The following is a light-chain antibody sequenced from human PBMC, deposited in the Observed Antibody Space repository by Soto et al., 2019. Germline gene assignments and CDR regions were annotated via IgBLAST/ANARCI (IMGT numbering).Light chain of an antibody. V-gene: IGKV3-15*01. CDR2: GAS. CDR3: QQYNLWPPET. CDR1: QSVSSN. Sequence: EIVMSLSPATLSVYPGERATLSCRASQSVSSNLAWYQQKPGQAPRLLIFGASTRATGIPARFTGSGSGTEFILTISSLQSEDSAVYYCQQYNLWPPETFGQGTMVDIK. J-gene: IGKJ1*01.